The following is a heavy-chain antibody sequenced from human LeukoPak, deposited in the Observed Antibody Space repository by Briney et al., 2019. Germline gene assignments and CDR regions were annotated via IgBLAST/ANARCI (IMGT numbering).Heavy chain of an antibody. CDR1: GSTFSNAW. CDR2: IKSKTDGGTT. J-gene: IGHJ4*02. CDR3: TTVGGSGYCSSTSCPRYYFDY. D-gene: IGHD2-2*01. Sequence: GGSLRLSCAASGSTFSNAWMSWVRQAPGKGLEWVGRIKSKTDGGTTDYAAPVKGRFTISRDDSKNTLYLQMNSLKTEDTAVYYCTTVGGSGYCSSTSCPRYYFDYWGQGTLVTVSS. V-gene: IGHV3-15*01.